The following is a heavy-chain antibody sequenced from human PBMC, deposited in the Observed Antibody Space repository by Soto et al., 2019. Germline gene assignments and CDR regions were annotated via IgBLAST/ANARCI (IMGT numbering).Heavy chain of an antibody. Sequence: QVQLQESGPGLVKPSETLSLTCTVSGGSVSSGSYYWSWIRQPPGKGLEWIGYIYYSGCTNYNPSLKSRVTISVDTSKNQFSLKLSSVTAADTAVYYCARWVYNPLYDSSGYFDYWGQGTLVTVSS. J-gene: IGHJ4*02. V-gene: IGHV4-61*01. CDR2: IYYSGCT. D-gene: IGHD3-22*01. CDR3: ARWVYNPLYDSSGYFDY. CDR1: GGSVSSGSYY.